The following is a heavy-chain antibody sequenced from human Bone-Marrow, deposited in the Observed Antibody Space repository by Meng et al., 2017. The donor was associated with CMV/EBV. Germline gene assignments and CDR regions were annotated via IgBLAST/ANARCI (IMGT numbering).Heavy chain of an antibody. CDR1: GYTFTSYY. D-gene: IGHD2-2*02. J-gene: IGHJ6*02. V-gene: IGHV1-46*01. Sequence: ASVKVSCKASGYTFTSYYMHWVRQAPGQGLEWMGIINPSGGSTSYAQKFQGRVTITTDESTSTAYMELSSLRSDDTAVYYCARDEIGYCSSTSCYTSIDYYYYGMDVWGQGTTVTVSS. CDR2: INPSGGST. CDR3: ARDEIGYCSSTSCYTSIDYYYYGMDV.